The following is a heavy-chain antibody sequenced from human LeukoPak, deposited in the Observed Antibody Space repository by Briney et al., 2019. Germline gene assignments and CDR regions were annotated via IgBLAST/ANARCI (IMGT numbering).Heavy chain of an antibody. D-gene: IGHD2-15*01. V-gene: IGHV1-2*02. CDR2: INPSSGDR. Sequence: ASVKVSCKASGYSFTGYYMYWVRQAPGQGLEWLGWINPSSGDRKYAQKFQGRVTMTRDTSTSTAQMELSRLRSDDTAVYYCAKGLSWTYYFDDWGQGTLVTVSS. CDR3: AKGLSWTYYFDD. J-gene: IGHJ4*02. CDR1: GYSFTGYY.